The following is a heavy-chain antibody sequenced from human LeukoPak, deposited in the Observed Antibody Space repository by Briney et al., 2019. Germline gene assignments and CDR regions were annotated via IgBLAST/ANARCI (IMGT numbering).Heavy chain of an antibody. Sequence: PGRSLRLSCAASGFTFDDYGMSWVRQAPGKGLEWVSGINWNGGSTGYADSVKGRFTISRDNAKNSLYLQMTGLRPEDTALYYCAKDMDFWSGSDYWGQGTLVTVSS. CDR2: INWNGGST. D-gene: IGHD3-3*01. V-gene: IGHV3-20*04. CDR3: AKDMDFWSGSDY. J-gene: IGHJ4*02. CDR1: GFTFDDYG.